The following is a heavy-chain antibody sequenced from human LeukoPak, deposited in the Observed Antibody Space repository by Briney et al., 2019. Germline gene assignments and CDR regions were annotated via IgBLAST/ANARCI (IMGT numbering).Heavy chain of an antibody. CDR1: GFTFSDAW. J-gene: IGHJ4*02. V-gene: IGHV3-15*01. D-gene: IGHD3-22*01. Sequence: GGSLRLSCAASGFTFSDAWMTWVRQAPGKGLEWVGLTRSKTDGGTTDYAAPVRGRFTISRDDIQNTMYLQMNSLKTEDTAVYYCRLVVTPQGLDSWGQGTLVTVSS. CDR3: RLVVTPQGLDS. CDR2: TRSKTDGGTT.